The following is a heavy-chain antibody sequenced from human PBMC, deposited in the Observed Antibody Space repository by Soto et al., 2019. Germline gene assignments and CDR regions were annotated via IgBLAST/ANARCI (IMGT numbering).Heavy chain of an antibody. J-gene: IGHJ6*02. V-gene: IGHV3-9*01. CDR1: GFTFDDYA. CDR3: AKEISSRYDSSCYYWDV. Sequence: LRLSCAASGFTFDDYAMHWVRQAPGKGLEWVSGISWNSGSIGYADSVKGRFTISRDNAKNSLYLQMNSLRAEDTSLYYCAKEISSRYDSSCYYWDVWGHGTMVTVSS. CDR2: ISWNSGSI. D-gene: IGHD3-22*01.